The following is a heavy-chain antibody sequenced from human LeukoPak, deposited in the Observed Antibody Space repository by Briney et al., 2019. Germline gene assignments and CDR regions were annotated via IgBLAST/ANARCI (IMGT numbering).Heavy chain of an antibody. J-gene: IGHJ4*02. Sequence: GGSLGLSCAASGFTFSSYAMSWVRQAPGKGLDWVSAISGSGGSTYYADSVKGRFTISRDNAKNSLYVQMNSLRAEDTAVYYCARLRGLYSDTNRYQTALDCWGQGTLVTVSS. CDR1: GFTFSSYA. V-gene: IGHV3-23*01. D-gene: IGHD1-26*01. CDR2: ISGSGGST. CDR3: ARLRGLYSDTNRYQTALDC.